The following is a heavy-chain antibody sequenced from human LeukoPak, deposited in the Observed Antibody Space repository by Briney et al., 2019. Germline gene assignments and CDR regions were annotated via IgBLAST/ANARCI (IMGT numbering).Heavy chain of an antibody. J-gene: IGHJ6*03. CDR3: ATAPSSNWYHYMDV. CDR2: FDPEDGET. D-gene: IGHD6-13*01. Sequence: GASVKVSCKVSGYTLTELSMHWVRQAPGKGLEWMGGFDPEDGETIYAQKFQGRVTMTEDTSTDTAYMELSSLRSEDTAVYYCATAPSSNWYHYMDVWGKGTTVTVSS. CDR1: GYTLTELS. V-gene: IGHV1-24*01.